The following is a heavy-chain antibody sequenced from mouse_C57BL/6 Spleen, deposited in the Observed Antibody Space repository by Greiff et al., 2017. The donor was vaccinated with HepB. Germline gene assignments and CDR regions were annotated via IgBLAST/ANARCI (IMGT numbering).Heavy chain of an antibody. V-gene: IGHV5-12*01. CDR2: ISNGGGST. D-gene: IGHD2-1*01. CDR1: GFTFSDYY. CDR3: ARHWGNYGAMDY. Sequence: EVQLQESGGGLVQPGGSLKLSCAASGFTFSDYYMYWVRQTPEKRLEWVAYISNGGGSTYYPDTVKGRFTISRDNAKNTLYLQMSRLKSEDTAMYYCARHWGNYGAMDYWGQGTSVTVSS. J-gene: IGHJ4*01.